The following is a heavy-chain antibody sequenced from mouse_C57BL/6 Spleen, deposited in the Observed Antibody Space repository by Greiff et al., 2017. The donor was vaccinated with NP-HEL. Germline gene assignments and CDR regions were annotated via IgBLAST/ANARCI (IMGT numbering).Heavy chain of an antibody. J-gene: IGHJ1*03. V-gene: IGHV2-4*01. CDR2: IWSGGSK. Sequence: VQRVESGPGLVQPSQSLSITCTVSGSSLTSYGVHWVRQPPGKGLEWLGGIWSGGSKDYNAAVISRLSISKANSKSQVFFKMNSLQADDTAIYYCAKEGDRYWYFDVWGTGTTVTVSS. CDR1: GSSLTSYG. CDR3: AKEGDRYWYFDV.